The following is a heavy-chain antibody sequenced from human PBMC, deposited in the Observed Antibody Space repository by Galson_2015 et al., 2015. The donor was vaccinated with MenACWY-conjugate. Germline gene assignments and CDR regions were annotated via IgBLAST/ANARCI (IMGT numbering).Heavy chain of an antibody. Sequence: SLRLSCAASGFTFSSYSMNWVRQAPGKGLEWVSSISSSSSYIYYADSVKGRFTISRDNAKNSLYPQMNSLRAEDTAVYYCARETVLSGSYWFDPWGQGTLVTVSS. CDR3: ARETVLSGSYWFDP. D-gene: IGHD1-26*01. J-gene: IGHJ5*02. CDR1: GFTFSSYS. CDR2: ISSSSSYI. V-gene: IGHV3-21*01.